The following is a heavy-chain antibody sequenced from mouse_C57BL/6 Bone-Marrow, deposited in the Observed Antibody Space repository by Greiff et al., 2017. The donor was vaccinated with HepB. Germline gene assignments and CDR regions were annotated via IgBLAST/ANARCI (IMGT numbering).Heavy chain of an antibody. CDR1: GYTFTSYG. CDR3: ARYDWDRAWVAY. J-gene: IGHJ3*01. V-gene: IGHV1-81*01. Sequence: QVQLQQSGAELARPGASVKLSCKASGYTFTSYGISWVKQRPGQGLEWIGGIYPRSGNTYYNEKFKGKATLTADKSSSTAYLELRSLTAEDSAVYFCARYDWDRAWVAYWGQGTLVTVSA. D-gene: IGHD4-1*01. CDR2: IYPRSGNT.